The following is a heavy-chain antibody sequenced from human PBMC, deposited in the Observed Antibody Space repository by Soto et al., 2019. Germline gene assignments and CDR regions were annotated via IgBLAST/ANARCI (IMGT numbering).Heavy chain of an antibody. J-gene: IGHJ4*02. CDR3: ATGGITGTELNY. CDR2: IKRKSDSGAT. CDR1: GFSFSNAW. V-gene: IGHV3-15*07. Sequence: GGSLRLSCAAPGFSFSNAWMNWVRQAPGKGLEWVGRIKRKSDSGATDYAAPVKGRFTISRDDAENTVYLQMNSLKTEDSAVYYCATGGITGTELNYWGQGTQVTVSS. D-gene: IGHD2-8*02.